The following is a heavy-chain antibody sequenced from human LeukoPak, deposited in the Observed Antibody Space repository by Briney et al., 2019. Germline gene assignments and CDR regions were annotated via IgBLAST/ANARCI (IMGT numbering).Heavy chain of an antibody. Sequence: PGGSLRLSCAASGFTFRNYAMYWVRQAPGKGLEWVAFTTYDEGDKYYADSVKGRFSISRDNPQNTLYLQMYSLRAEDTAVYYCAKGRANAWSPDYWGQGTLVTVSS. CDR2: TTYDEGDK. V-gene: IGHV3-30*02. CDR1: GFTFRNYA. D-gene: IGHD3-3*01. J-gene: IGHJ4*02. CDR3: AKGRANAWSPDY.